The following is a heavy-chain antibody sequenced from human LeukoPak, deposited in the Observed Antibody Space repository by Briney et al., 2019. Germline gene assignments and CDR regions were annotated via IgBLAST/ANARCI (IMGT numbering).Heavy chain of an antibody. D-gene: IGHD6-19*01. Sequence: GGSLRLSCAASGFTVSSNYMSWVRQAPGKGLEWVSVIYSGGSTYYADSVKGRFTISRDNSKNTLCLQMNSLRAEDTAVYYCARTVVSGIAVADYWGQGTLVTVSS. J-gene: IGHJ4*02. V-gene: IGHV3-66*01. CDR2: IYSGGST. CDR3: ARTVVSGIAVADY. CDR1: GFTVSSNY.